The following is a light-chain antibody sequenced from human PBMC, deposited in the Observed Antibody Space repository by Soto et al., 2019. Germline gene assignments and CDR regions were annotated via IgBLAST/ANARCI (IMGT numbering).Light chain of an antibody. CDR1: SSNIGNNN. CDR3: AAWDDSRSAVV. Sequence: QSVLTQPPSASATPGQRVTISCSGSSSNIGNNNAYCYQHVPGTAPQLIILHKTLRPSSVPDRFSGANSGTSAALAISGVQYDDDYDDYCAAWDDSRSAVVFGGGTKLTVL. J-gene: IGLJ2*01. CDR2: HKT. V-gene: IGLV1-47*02.